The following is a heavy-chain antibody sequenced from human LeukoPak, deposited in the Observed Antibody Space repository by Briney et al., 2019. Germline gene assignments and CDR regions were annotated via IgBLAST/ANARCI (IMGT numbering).Heavy chain of an antibody. Sequence: ASVKVSCKASGYTFTSYAMHWVRQAPGQRLEWMGWINAGNGNTKYSQKFQGRVTITRDTSASTAYMELSCLRSEDTAVYYCARGFRDCSSTSCYNRSYFDYWGQGTLVTVSS. V-gene: IGHV1-3*01. CDR2: INAGNGNT. CDR3: ARGFRDCSSTSCYNRSYFDY. D-gene: IGHD2-2*02. CDR1: GYTFTSYA. J-gene: IGHJ4*02.